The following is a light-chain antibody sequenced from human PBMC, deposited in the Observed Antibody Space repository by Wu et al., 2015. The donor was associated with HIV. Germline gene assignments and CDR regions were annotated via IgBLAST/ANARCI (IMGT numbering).Light chain of an antibody. CDR2: DAS. J-gene: IGKJ5*01. CDR1: QDISTY. CDR3: QQLNSFPLT. V-gene: IGKV1-13*02. Sequence: AIQLTQSPSSLSASIGDRVNITCRASQDISTYLAWYQQTPGKAPRVLIYDASTLQSGVSPRFSGSGSGAHFTLTISGLQREDFAIYYCQQLNSFPLTFGQGSRLEIK.